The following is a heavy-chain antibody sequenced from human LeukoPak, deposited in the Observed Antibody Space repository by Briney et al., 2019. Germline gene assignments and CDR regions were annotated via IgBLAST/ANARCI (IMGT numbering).Heavy chain of an antibody. CDR2: INADNGNT. D-gene: IGHD3-3*01. V-gene: IGHV1-18*01. Sequence: ASVKVSCKASGYTFTSYGISWERQDPGQGLEWMGWINADNGNTNYAQKLQGRVTMTTDTSTSTAYMELRSLRSDDTAVYYCAREGITIFARYYYYGMDVWGQGTTVTVSS. J-gene: IGHJ6*02. CDR1: GYTFTSYG. CDR3: AREGITIFARYYYYGMDV.